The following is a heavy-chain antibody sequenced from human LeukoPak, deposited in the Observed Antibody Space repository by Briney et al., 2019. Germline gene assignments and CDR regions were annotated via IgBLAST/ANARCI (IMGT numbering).Heavy chain of an antibody. D-gene: IGHD4-11*01. CDR1: GGSFSGYY. CDR3: ARRGLQGTHH. Sequence: PSETLSLTCAVYGGSFSGYYWSWIRQPPGKGLEWIGEINHSGSTNYNPSLKSRVTISVDTSKNQFSLKLSSVTAADTAVYYCARRGLQGTHHWGQGTLVTVSS. CDR2: INHSGST. J-gene: IGHJ5*02. V-gene: IGHV4-34*01.